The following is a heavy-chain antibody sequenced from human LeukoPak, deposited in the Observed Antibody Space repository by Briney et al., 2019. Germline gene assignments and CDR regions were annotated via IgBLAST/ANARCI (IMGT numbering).Heavy chain of an antibody. J-gene: IGHJ6*02. CDR2: INTNTGNP. V-gene: IGHV7-4-1*02. CDR3: ARVLLWFGELSPTPHYYYGMDV. Sequence: ASVKVSCKASGYTFTSYAMNWVRQAPGQGLEWMGWINTNTGNPTYAQGFTGRFVFSLDTSVSTAYLQISSLKAEDTAVYYCARVLLWFGELSPTPHYYYGMDVWGQGTTVTVSS. CDR1: GYTFTSYA. D-gene: IGHD3-10*01.